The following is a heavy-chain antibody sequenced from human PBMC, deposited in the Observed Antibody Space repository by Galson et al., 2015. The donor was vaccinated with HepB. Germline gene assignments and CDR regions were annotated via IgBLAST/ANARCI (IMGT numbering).Heavy chain of an antibody. CDR2: ISGSGGST. Sequence: SLRLSCAASGFTFSSYAVSWVRQAPGKGLEWVSAISGSGGSTYYADSVKGRFTISRDNSKNALYLQMNSLRAEDTAVYYCAKVGEFDIAAPRGAFDIWGQGTMVTVSS. J-gene: IGHJ3*02. CDR3: AKVGEFDIAAPRGAFDI. CDR1: GFTFSSYA. D-gene: IGHD6-13*01. V-gene: IGHV3-23*01.